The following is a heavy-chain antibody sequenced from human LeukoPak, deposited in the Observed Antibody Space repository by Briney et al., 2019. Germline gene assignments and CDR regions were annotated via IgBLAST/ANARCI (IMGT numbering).Heavy chain of an antibody. J-gene: IGHJ4*02. D-gene: IGHD6-6*01. CDR2: ISGSGGST. CDR3: AKGSSSSRPYYFDY. V-gene: IGHV3-23*01. Sequence: GGSLRLSCAASGFSFSNAWMNWVRQAPGKGLEWVSAISGSGGSTYYADSVKGRFTISRDNSKDTLYLQMNSLRAEDTAVYYCAKGSSSSRPYYFDYWGQGTLVTVSS. CDR1: GFSFSNAW.